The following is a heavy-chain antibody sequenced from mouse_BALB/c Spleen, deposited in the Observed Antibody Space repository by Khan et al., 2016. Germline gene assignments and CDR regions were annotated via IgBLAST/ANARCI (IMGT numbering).Heavy chain of an antibody. V-gene: IGHV10-1*02. Sequence: VQLVESGGGLVQPKGSLKLSCAASVFTFNTYAMNWVRQAPGKGLEWVARIRSKSNNYATYYADSVKDRFTISRDDSQSMLYLQMNNLKTDDTAMYYCVRRGYGNPYYYAMDYWGQGTSVTVSS. CDR2: IRSKSNNYAT. D-gene: IGHD2-10*02. CDR1: VFTFNTYA. CDR3: VRRGYGNPYYYAMDY. J-gene: IGHJ4*01.